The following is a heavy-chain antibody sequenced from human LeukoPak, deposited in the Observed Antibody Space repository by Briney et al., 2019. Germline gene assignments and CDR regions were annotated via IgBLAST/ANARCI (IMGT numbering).Heavy chain of an antibody. Sequence: SVKVSCKASGGTFSSYAISWVRQAPGQGLEWMGRIIPILGIANYAQKFQGRVTITADKSTSTAYMELSSLRSEDTAVYYCARAITVAVRGETFDYWGQGTLVTVSS. V-gene: IGHV1-69*04. D-gene: IGHD3-10*01. J-gene: IGHJ4*02. CDR3: ARAITVAVRGETFDY. CDR1: GGTFSSYA. CDR2: IIPILGIA.